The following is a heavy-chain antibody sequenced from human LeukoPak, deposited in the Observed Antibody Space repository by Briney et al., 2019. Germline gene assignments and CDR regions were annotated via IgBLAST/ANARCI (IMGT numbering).Heavy chain of an antibody. D-gene: IGHD1-1*01. CDR3: AREDTGAFDI. J-gene: IGHJ3*02. CDR1: GGSISSGGYS. Sequence: TLSLTCAVSGGSISSGGYSWSWIRQPPGTGLEWIGYIYHSGSTYYNPSLKSRVTISVDRSKNQFSLKLSSVTAADTAVYYCAREDTGAFDIWGQGTMVTVSS. CDR2: IYHSGST. V-gene: IGHV4-30-2*01.